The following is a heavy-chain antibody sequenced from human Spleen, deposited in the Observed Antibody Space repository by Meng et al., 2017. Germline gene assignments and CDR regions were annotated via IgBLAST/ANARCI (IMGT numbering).Heavy chain of an antibody. J-gene: IGHJ6*02. CDR3: AREDCSGGSCNDFHYFGMDV. CDR2: ITPNTGGT. CDR1: GGIFSNYV. Sequence: ASVKVSCKALGGIFSNYVIGWVRQAPGQGLEWMGRITPNTGGTIYGQKFQGRVTMTWDTSISTVYMELSRLTYDDTAVYYCAREDCSGGSCNDFHYFGMDVWGQGTTVTVSS. V-gene: IGHV1-2*06. D-gene: IGHD2-15*01.